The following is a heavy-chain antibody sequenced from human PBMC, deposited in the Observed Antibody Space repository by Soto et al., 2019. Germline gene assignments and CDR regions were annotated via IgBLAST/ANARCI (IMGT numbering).Heavy chain of an antibody. J-gene: IGHJ4*02. Sequence: ASVKVSCKTSGYSFTDCKLHWLRQAPGQGLEWMGWVDPNGGGSNSAQKFQGSVTMTWDTSITTAHLDLTRLTTNDTATYFCATWVDYGDFEGFDFWGQGTLVTVSS. D-gene: IGHD4-17*01. CDR3: ATWVDYGDFEGFDF. CDR1: GYSFTDCK. V-gene: IGHV1-2*04. CDR2: VDPNGGGS.